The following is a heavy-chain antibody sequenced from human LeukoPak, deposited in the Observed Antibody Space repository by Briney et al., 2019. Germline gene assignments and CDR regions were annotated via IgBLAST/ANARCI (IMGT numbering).Heavy chain of an antibody. Sequence: PGGSLRLSCAASGFTFKSHAMSWVRQAPGKGLEWVSATSGSGGSRFYADSVKGRFTISRDNAKNSVYLQMNSLRAEDTAVYYCARDYSSGWYVNYWGQGTLVTVSS. D-gene: IGHD6-19*01. CDR3: ARDYSSGWYVNY. CDR2: TSGSGGSR. J-gene: IGHJ4*02. V-gene: IGHV3-23*01. CDR1: GFTFKSHA.